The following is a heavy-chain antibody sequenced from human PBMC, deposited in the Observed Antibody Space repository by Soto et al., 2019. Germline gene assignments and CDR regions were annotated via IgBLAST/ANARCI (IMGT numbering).Heavy chain of an antibody. CDR2: ITTNGHT. J-gene: IGHJ4*02. CDR3: AKDLIRVGGLDY. D-gene: IGHD2-15*01. Sequence: GGSQRPSCESSASTLSNCFISWVREPLGKRLEWVSVITTNGHTAYADSVKGRFTISRDNSKNTLYLQMNSLRAEDTAVYYCAKDLIRVGGLDYWGQGTLVTLSS. CDR1: ASTLSNCF. V-gene: IGHV3-23*01.